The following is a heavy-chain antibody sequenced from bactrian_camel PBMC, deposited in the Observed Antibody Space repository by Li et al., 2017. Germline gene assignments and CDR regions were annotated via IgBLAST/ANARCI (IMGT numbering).Heavy chain of an antibody. J-gene: IGHJ4*01. CDR1: GVTSSIYS. D-gene: IGHD4*01. CDR2: SSSGALSL. V-gene: IGHV3S1*01. CDR3: AKGTDYWVMGE. Sequence: QLVESGGGLVQPGGSLRLSCAASGVTSSIYSITWVRQAPGKGLEWVSSSSSGALSLVYADTVKGRFTISRDNAKNTLYLQLNSLKTEDTATYYCAKGTDYWVMGEWGQGTQVTVS.